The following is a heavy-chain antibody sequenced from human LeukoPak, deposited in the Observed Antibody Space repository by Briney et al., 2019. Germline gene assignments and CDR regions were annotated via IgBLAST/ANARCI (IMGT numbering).Heavy chain of an antibody. D-gene: IGHD3-9*01. V-gene: IGHV1-69*06. CDR3: ASPDGILTGYYPY. CDR1: GGTFSSYA. Sequence: SVKVSCKASGGTFSSYAISWVRQAPGQGLEWMGGIIPIFGTANYAQKFQGRVTITADKSTSTACMELSSLRSEDTAVYYCASPDGILTGYYPYWGQGTLVTVSS. CDR2: IIPIFGTA. J-gene: IGHJ4*02.